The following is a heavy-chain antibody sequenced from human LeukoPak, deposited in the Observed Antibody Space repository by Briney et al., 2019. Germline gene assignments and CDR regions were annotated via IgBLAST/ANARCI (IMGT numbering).Heavy chain of an antibody. CDR1: GFTFDDYA. Sequence: GGSLRLSCAASGFTFDDYAMHWVRQAPGKGLEWVSGISWNSGGIGYADSVKGRFTISRDNAKNSLYLQMNSLRAEDTALYYCAKDSGAATYYFDYWGQGTLVTVSS. V-gene: IGHV3-9*01. D-gene: IGHD3-10*01. CDR2: ISWNSGGI. CDR3: AKDSGAATYYFDY. J-gene: IGHJ4*02.